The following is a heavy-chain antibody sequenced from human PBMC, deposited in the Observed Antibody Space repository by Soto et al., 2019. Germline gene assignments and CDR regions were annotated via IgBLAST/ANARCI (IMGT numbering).Heavy chain of an antibody. CDR3: ARENTMIVVVIGGGWHWFDP. CDR2: INPSTGAT. Sequence: GASVNVSCKASGFTLLNDYIHWVRQAPRQGLEWMGMINPSTGATRYSQQFRGRVTVTWDTSTSTVYMELSSLRSEDTAVYYCARENTMIVVVIGGGWHWFDPWGQGTLVTVSS. V-gene: IGHV1-46*01. J-gene: IGHJ5*02. CDR1: GFTLLNDY. D-gene: IGHD3-22*01.